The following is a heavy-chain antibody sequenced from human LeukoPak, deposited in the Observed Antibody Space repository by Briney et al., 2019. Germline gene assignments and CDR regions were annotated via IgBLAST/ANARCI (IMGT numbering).Heavy chain of an antibody. CDR2: IYHSGST. V-gene: IGHV4-59*01. CDR1: GGSISSFY. Sequence: ETESLTCTVSGGSISSFYWSWIRQPPGKGLEWIGYIYHSGSTNYNPSLKSRVSISVDTSKNQFSLKLSSVTAADTAVYYCARHGTSGTNLNWFDRWGQGRLVSVSS. CDR3: ARHGTSGTNLNWFDR. J-gene: IGHJ5*01. D-gene: IGHD1-1*01.